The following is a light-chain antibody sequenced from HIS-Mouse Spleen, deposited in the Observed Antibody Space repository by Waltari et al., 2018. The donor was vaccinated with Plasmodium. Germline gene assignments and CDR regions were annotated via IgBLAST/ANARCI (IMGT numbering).Light chain of an antibody. CDR3: QQYNNWSFT. V-gene: IGKV3-15*01. Sequence: EIVMTQSPATLSVSPGERATLPCRASQSVSSNLAWYQQKPGQAPRLLIYGASTRATGIPARFRGSGSGTEFTLTISSLQSEDVAVYYCQQYNNWSFTFGPGTKVDIK. CDR1: QSVSSN. CDR2: GAS. J-gene: IGKJ3*01.